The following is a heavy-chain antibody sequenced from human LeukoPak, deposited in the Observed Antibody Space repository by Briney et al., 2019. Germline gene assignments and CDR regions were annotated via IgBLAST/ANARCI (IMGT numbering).Heavy chain of an antibody. V-gene: IGHV1-18*01. D-gene: IGHD3-10*01. Sequence: ASVKVSCKASGYTFTSYGISWVRQAPGQGLEWMGWISAYNGNTNYAQKLQGRVTMTTDTSTSTAYMELRSLRSDDTAMYYCARDRGYYGSGSYDYWGQGTLVTVSS. CDR2: ISAYNGNT. J-gene: IGHJ4*02. CDR3: ARDRGYYGSGSYDY. CDR1: GYTFTSYG.